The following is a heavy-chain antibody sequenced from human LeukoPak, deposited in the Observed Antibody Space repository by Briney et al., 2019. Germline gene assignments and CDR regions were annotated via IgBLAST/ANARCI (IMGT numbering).Heavy chain of an antibody. CDR1: GGSISSSSYY. Sequence: PSETLSLTCTVSGGSISSSSYYWGWIRQPPGKGLEWIGSIYYSGSTYYNPSLKSRVTISVDTSKNQFSLKLSSVTAADTAVYYCARNSYTYYYGSGSYSNFDYWGQGTLVTVSS. CDR2: IYYSGST. J-gene: IGHJ4*02. D-gene: IGHD3-10*01. V-gene: IGHV4-39*07. CDR3: ARNSYTYYYGSGSYSNFDY.